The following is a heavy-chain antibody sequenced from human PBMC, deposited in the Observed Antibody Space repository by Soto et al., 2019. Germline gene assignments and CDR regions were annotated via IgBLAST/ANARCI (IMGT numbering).Heavy chain of an antibody. J-gene: IGHJ4*02. D-gene: IGHD3-3*01. CDR3: ARKGVAFDY. CDR1: GFTFSKYS. V-gene: IGHV3-48*02. Sequence: GSLTLSCAASGFTFSKYSMNWVRQAPGKGLEWISYISTTSSSIYYADSVKGRFTISRDNAKNSLFLQMNSLRDEDTAVYYCARKGVAFDYWGQGALVTVSS. CDR2: ISTTSSSI.